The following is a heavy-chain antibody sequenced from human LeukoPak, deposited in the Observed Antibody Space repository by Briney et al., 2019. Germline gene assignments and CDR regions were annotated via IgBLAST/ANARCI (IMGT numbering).Heavy chain of an antibody. Sequence: GASVKVSCKTSGGTFTSYAINWVRQAPGQGLEWMGGITPIYGTTNYARKFQGRVTITADESTSTAYMELSSLRSEDTAVYYCARGYCSSTSCYTGRYYYYYMDVWGKGTTVTVSS. J-gene: IGHJ6*03. CDR1: GGTFTSYA. CDR3: ARGYCSSTSCYTGRYYYYYMDV. CDR2: ITPIYGTT. V-gene: IGHV1-69*13. D-gene: IGHD2-2*02.